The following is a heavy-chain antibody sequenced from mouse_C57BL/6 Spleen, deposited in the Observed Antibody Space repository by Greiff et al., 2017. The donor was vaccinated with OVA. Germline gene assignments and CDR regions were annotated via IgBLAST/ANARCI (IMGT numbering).Heavy chain of an antibody. Sequence: QVQLQQPGAELVKPGASVKLSCKASGYTFTSYWMHWVKQRPGQGLEWIGMIHPNSGSTNYNEKCKSKATLTVDKSSSTAYMQLSSLTSEDSAVYDSASWRDYYDAMDYWGQGTSGTVSS. CDR1: GYTFTSYW. J-gene: IGHJ4*01. CDR3: ASWRDYYDAMDY. CDR2: IHPNSGST. D-gene: IGHD2-4*01. V-gene: IGHV1-64*01.